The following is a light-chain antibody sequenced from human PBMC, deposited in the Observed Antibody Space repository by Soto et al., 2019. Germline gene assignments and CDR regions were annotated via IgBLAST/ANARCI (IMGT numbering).Light chain of an antibody. V-gene: IGLV2-14*01. CDR3: SSSTSSNTLVV. CDR1: SSDVGGFNY. CDR2: DVS. J-gene: IGLJ2*01. Sequence: QSALTQPASVSGSPGQSITISCTGTSSDVGGFNYVSWYQQHPGKAPKLMISDVSNRPSGVPNRFSGSKSGNTASLTISGLQAEDEADYYCSSSTSSNTLVVFGGGTKLTVL.